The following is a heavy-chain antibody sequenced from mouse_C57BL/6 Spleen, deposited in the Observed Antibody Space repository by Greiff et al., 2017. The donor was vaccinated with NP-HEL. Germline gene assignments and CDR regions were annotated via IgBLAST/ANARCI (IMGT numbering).Heavy chain of an antibody. CDR2: INPNYGTT. CDR3: TGRDYYGSSYAMDY. J-gene: IGHJ4*01. CDR1: GYSFTDYN. Sequence: EVQLQQSGPELVKPGASVKISCKASGYSFTDYNMNWVKQSNGKSLEWIGVINPNYGTTSYNQKFKGKATLTVDQSSSTAYMQLNSLTSEDSAVYYGTGRDYYGSSYAMDYWGQGTSVTVSS. D-gene: IGHD1-1*01. V-gene: IGHV1-39*01.